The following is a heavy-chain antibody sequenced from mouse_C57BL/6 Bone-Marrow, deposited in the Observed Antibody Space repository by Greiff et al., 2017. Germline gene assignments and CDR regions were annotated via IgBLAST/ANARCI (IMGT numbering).Heavy chain of an antibody. J-gene: IGHJ4*01. Sequence: EVQGVESGGGLVQPGESLKLSCESNEYEFPSHDMSWVRKTPEKRLELVAAINSDGGSTYYPETMERRFIISRDNTKKTLYLQMSSLRSEDTALYYCARGYDYYYAMDYWGQGTSVTVSS. CDR2: INSDGGST. CDR3: ARGYDYYYAMDY. CDR1: EYEFPSHD. D-gene: IGHD2-2*01. V-gene: IGHV5-2*01.